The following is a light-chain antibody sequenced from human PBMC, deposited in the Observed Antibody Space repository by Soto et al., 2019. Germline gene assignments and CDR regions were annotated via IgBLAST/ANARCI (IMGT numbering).Light chain of an antibody. CDR2: GAS. Sequence: EIVMTQSPATLSVSPGERATLSCRASQNINSNLAWYQQKPGLAPRLLIYGASTRATGIPARFSGSGSGTEFTLTISRLQSEDFAVYYCQQYNDWRTFGQGTKVEIK. CDR1: QNINSN. V-gene: IGKV3-15*01. J-gene: IGKJ1*01. CDR3: QQYNDWRT.